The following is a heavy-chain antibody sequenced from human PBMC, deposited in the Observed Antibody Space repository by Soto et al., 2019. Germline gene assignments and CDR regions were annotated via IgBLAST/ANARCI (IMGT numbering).Heavy chain of an antibody. CDR3: AAPYISGSYYGNYYYYGMDV. V-gene: IGHV1-18*01. J-gene: IGHJ6*02. Sequence: ASVKVSCKASGYTFTSYGISWVRQAPGQGLEWMGWISAYNGNTNYAQKLQGRVTMTTDTSTSTAYMELRSLRSDDTAVYYCAAPYISGSYYGNYYYYGMDVWGQGTTVTVSS. D-gene: IGHD1-26*01. CDR2: ISAYNGNT. CDR1: GYTFTSYG.